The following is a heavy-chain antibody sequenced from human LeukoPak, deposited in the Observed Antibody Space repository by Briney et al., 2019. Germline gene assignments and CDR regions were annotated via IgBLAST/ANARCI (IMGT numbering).Heavy chain of an antibody. CDR3: ARLLTSGRYAFDI. V-gene: IGHV4-59*01. CDR2: IYYRGST. D-gene: IGHD6-19*01. Sequence: SETLSLTWTVAGGSISSYYWSWIRQPPGKGLEWIGYIYYRGSTNYNPSLKSLVTISVDTSKNQFSLKLSSVTAADTAVYYCARLLTSGRYAFDIWGQGTMVTVSS. CDR1: GGSISSYY. J-gene: IGHJ3*02.